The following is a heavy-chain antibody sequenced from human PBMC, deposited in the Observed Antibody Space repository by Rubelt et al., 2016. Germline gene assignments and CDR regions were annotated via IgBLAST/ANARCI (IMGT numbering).Heavy chain of an antibody. V-gene: IGHV1-2*06. D-gene: IGHD3-22*01. CDR1: GYTFTGYY. CDR2: INPNSGGT. CDR3: ARGYFDSTGDFDY. J-gene: IGHJ4*02. Sequence: QVQLVQSGAEVKKPGASVKVSCKASGYTFTGYYMHWVRQAPGQGLEWVGRINPNSGGTNYAQKLQGRVSMTTDSSTNTADMELRSLRSDDTAVYYCARGYFDSTGDFDYWGQGTLVTVSS.